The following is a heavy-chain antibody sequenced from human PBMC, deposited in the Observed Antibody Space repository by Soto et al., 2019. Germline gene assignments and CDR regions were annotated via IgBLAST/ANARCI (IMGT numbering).Heavy chain of an antibody. Sequence: QVQLVESGGGVVQPGRSLRLSCAASGFTFSSYGMHWVRQAPGKGLEWVAVISYDGSNKYYADSVKGRFTISRDNSENTLYLQMNSLRAEDTAVYYCAKGIEEGYNWNLFDYWGQGTLVTVSS. V-gene: IGHV3-30*18. CDR1: GFTFSSYG. CDR2: ISYDGSNK. J-gene: IGHJ4*02. CDR3: AKGIEEGYNWNLFDY. D-gene: IGHD1-20*01.